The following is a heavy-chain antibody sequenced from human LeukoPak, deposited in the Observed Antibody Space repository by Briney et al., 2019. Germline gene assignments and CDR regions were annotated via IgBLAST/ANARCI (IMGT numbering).Heavy chain of an antibody. Sequence: KPAETLSLTCTVSGRSISSYYWSWLRHPPRKGLEWIGYMYYSGSTNYNPSLKSRVTRSVDTSRTQFSLKLSSVTAADTAVYYCARGDYYGSGSSPHFDYWGQGTLVTVSS. D-gene: IGHD3-10*01. CDR3: ARGDYYGSGSSPHFDY. J-gene: IGHJ4*02. V-gene: IGHV4-59*01. CDR2: MYYSGST. CDR1: GRSISSYY.